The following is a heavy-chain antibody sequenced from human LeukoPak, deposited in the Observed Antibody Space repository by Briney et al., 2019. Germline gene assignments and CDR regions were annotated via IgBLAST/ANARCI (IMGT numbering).Heavy chain of an antibody. CDR3: AINTGGRADAFDI. D-gene: IGHD1-26*01. J-gene: IGHJ3*02. V-gene: IGHV1-69*13. CDR1: GGTFSSYA. CDR2: IIPIFGTA. Sequence: ASVRVSCKASGGTFSSYAISWVRQAPGQGLEWMGGIIPIFGTANYAQKFQGRVTITADESTSTAYMELSSLRSDDTAIYYCAINTGGRADAFDIWGQGTLVTVSS.